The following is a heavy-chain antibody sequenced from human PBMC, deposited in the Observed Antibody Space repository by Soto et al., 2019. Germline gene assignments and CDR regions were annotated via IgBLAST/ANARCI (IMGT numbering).Heavy chain of an antibody. J-gene: IGHJ4*02. V-gene: IGHV3-30*18. Sequence: VGSLRLSCQASGFNFDNYGMHWVRQAPGKGLEWVAVITYDGSFQYYADSVKGRFTISRDNSKNTLFLHLNTLKPEDTAVYHCAKDRVGGTFYTPLGFWGQGTLVTVS. D-gene: IGHD1-7*01. CDR2: ITYDGSFQ. CDR3: AKDRVGGTFYTPLGF. CDR1: GFNFDNYG.